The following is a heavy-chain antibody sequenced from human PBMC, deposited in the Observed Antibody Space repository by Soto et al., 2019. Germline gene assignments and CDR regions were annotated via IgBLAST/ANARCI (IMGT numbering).Heavy chain of an antibody. J-gene: IGHJ5*02. V-gene: IGHV4-61*03. CDR3: ARGAAFSYASTWFDI. CDR2: IYYTGGT. CDR1: CASVSSGTYY. D-gene: IGHD2-2*01. Sequence: PSETLSPTCTGFCASVSSGTYYWSWIRQAPGEGLEWGGHIYYTGGTNYNPSLYNRFTLAVDTAKNHFFLQLTSVTAADTPVYYCARGAAFSYASTWFDIWGQGTPVTVSS.